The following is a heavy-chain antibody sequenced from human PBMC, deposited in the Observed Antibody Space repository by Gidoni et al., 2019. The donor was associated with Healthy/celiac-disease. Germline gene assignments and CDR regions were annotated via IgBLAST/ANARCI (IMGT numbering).Heavy chain of an antibody. CDR3: ARQRGLYGGAF. Sequence: QVQLQQWGAGLLKPSETLSLTCAVYGGSFRGYYWSWIRQPPGKGLEWIGEINHSGSTNYNPSLKSRVTISVDTSKNQFSLKLSSVTAADTAVYYCARQRGLYGGAFWGQGTLVTVSS. CDR2: INHSGST. D-gene: IGHD4-17*01. CDR1: GGSFRGYY. V-gene: IGHV4-34*01. J-gene: IGHJ4*02.